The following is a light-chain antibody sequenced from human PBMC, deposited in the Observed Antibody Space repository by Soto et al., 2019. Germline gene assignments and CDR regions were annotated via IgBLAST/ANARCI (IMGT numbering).Light chain of an antibody. CDR1: QSVTSS. CDR2: DAS. J-gene: IGKJ2*01. CDR3: QQRSNWPPRYT. Sequence: EIVLTQSPATLSLSPGERATLSCRASQSVTSSLAWYQQKPGQAPRLLIYDASNRATGIPARFSGNGSGTDCTLTISSLEPEDFAVYYCQQRSNWPPRYTFGQGTKLEIK. V-gene: IGKV3-11*01.